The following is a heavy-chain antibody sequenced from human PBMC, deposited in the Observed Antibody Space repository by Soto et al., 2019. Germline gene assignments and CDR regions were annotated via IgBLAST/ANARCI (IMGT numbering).Heavy chain of an antibody. CDR1: GFTFSSYG. Sequence: GGALRLSCAASGFTFSSYGMHWVRQAPGKGLEWVAFIWHDGGNKFYAESVKGRFTISRDNSKNTLYLQMTSLSAEDTAMYYCARDGDVNTGFGKDYWGQG. J-gene: IGHJ4*02. D-gene: IGHD3-16*01. CDR3: ARDGDVNTGFGKDY. V-gene: IGHV3-33*01. CDR2: IWHDGGNK.